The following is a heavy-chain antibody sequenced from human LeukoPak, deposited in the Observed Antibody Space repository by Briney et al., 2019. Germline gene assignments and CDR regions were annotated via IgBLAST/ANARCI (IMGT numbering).Heavy chain of an antibody. J-gene: IGHJ4*02. CDR2: IKQDGSEK. V-gene: IGHV3-7*01. Sequence: KSGGSLRLSCAASGFTFSGSAMHWVRQASGKGLEWVANIKQDGSEKYYADSVKGRFTISRDNRKSSVSLQMNSLRAEDTAVYYCAGDGRAVTIFNWGQGTLVSVSS. CDR1: GFTFSGSA. D-gene: IGHD3-3*01. CDR3: AGDGRAVTIFN.